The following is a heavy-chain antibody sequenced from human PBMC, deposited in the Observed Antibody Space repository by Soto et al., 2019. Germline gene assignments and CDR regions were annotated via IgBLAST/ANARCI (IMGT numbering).Heavy chain of an antibody. CDR2: IIPIFGTA. J-gene: IGHJ6*02. D-gene: IGHD3-22*01. Sequence: ASVKVSCKASGGTFSSYAMSWVRQAPGQGLEWMGGIIPIFGTANYAQKFQGRVTITADESTSTAYMELSSLRSEDTAVYYCAKSQYYYDSSGRMDVWGQGTTVTVSS. V-gene: IGHV1-69*13. CDR1: GGTFSSYA. CDR3: AKSQYYYDSSGRMDV.